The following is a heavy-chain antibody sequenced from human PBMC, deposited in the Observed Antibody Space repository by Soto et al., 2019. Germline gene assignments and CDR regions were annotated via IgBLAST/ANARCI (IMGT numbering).Heavy chain of an antibody. Sequence: GGSLRLSCAASGFTFSSYAMSWVRQAPGKGLEWVSAISGSGGSTYYADSVKGRFTISRDNSKNTLYLQMNSLRAEDTAVYYCAKTVIGGVIAGSDYWGQGTLVTVSS. J-gene: IGHJ4*02. CDR1: GFTFSSYA. V-gene: IGHV3-23*01. CDR2: ISGSGGST. D-gene: IGHD3-16*02. CDR3: AKTVIGGVIAGSDY.